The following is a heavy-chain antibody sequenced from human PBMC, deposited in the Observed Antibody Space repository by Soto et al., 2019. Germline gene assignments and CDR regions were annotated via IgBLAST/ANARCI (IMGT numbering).Heavy chain of an antibody. CDR1: GYSFTSYW. D-gene: IGHD6-13*01. J-gene: IGHJ6*02. Sequence: PGESLKISCKGSGYSFTSYWIGWVRPMPGKGLEWMGIIYPGDPDTRYSPSFQGQATISADKSISTAYLQWRSLKASDTPMYYCGRDEGTAHYYYGMDVWGQGTTVAVSS. CDR3: GRDEGTAHYYYGMDV. CDR2: IYPGDPDT. V-gene: IGHV5-51*01.